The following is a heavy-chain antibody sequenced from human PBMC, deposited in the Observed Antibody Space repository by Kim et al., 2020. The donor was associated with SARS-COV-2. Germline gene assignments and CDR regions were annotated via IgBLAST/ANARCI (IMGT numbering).Heavy chain of an antibody. CDR3: AKPSMLHDAFDI. Sequence: YYADSVKGRFTISRDNSKNTLYLQMNSLRAEDTAVYYCAKPSMLHDAFDIWGQGTMVTVSS. J-gene: IGHJ3*02. D-gene: IGHD2-15*01. V-gene: IGHV3-23*01.